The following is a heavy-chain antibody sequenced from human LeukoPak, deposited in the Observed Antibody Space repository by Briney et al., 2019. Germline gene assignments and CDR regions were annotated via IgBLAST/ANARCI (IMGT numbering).Heavy chain of an antibody. CDR1: GGSFSGYY. CDR2: INHSGST. D-gene: IGHD3-22*01. V-gene: IGHV4-34*01. CDR3: ARGITMIVVVISLSWFDP. J-gene: IGHJ5*02. Sequence: SETLSLTCAVYGGSFSGYYWSWIRQPPGKGLEWIGEINHSGSTNYNPSLKSRVTISVDTSKNQFSLKLSSVTAADTAVYYCARGITMIVVVISLSWFDPWGQGTLVTVSS.